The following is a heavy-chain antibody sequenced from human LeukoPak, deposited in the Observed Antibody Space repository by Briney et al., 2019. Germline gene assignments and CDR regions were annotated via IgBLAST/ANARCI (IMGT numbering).Heavy chain of an antibody. CDR2: IYYSGST. J-gene: IGHJ3*02. Sequence: SETLSLTYTVSGGSISSYYWSWSRQPPGKGLEWIGYIYYSGSTNYNPSLKSRVTISVDTSKNQFSLKLSSVTAADTAVYYCARLGSYYYDILAAFDIWGQGTMVTVSS. CDR3: ARLGSYYYDILAAFDI. D-gene: IGHD3-22*01. V-gene: IGHV4-59*08. CDR1: GGSISSYY.